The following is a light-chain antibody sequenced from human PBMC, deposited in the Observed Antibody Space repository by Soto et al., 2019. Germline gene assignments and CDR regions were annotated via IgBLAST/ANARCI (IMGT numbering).Light chain of an antibody. J-gene: IGLJ3*02. CDR2: EVT. CDR1: SSDVGGYNY. CDR3: SSYAASNNFYFV. Sequence: QSALTQSPSASGSPGQSVTISCTGTSSDVGGYNYVSWYQQYPGRAPKLMIYEVTKRPSGVPDRFSGSKSGNTASLTVSGLQAEGEADYYCSSYAASNNFYFVFGGGTKVTVL. V-gene: IGLV2-8*01.